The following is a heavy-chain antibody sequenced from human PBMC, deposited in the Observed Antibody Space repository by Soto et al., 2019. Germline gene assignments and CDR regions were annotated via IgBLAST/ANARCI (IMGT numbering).Heavy chain of an antibody. D-gene: IGHD4-4*01. Sequence: AVKVSCKASGGTFSSYAISWVRQAPGQGLEWMGGIIPIFGTANYAQKFQGRVTITADESTSTAYMELSSLRSEDTAVYYCAVSLGVTTYYYHGMDAWGQGTTVTVSS. J-gene: IGHJ6*02. CDR2: IIPIFGTA. CDR3: AVSLGVTTYYYHGMDA. V-gene: IGHV1-69*13. CDR1: GGTFSSYA.